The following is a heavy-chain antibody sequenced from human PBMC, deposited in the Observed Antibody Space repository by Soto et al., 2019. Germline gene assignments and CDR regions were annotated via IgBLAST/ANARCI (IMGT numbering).Heavy chain of an antibody. Sequence: QVQLQESGPGLVKPSQTLSLTCTVSGDSISSGGYYWSWIRQHPEKGLEWIGYIFNNGNTYFNPSLKSRIIIPVDTYKNQFSLKLSSVTAADTALYYCAKGSGMGSRFDYWGHGTPVTVSS. CDR2: IFNNGNT. CDR3: AKGSGMGSRFDY. V-gene: IGHV4-31*03. CDR1: GDSISSGGYY. J-gene: IGHJ4*01. D-gene: IGHD3-10*01.